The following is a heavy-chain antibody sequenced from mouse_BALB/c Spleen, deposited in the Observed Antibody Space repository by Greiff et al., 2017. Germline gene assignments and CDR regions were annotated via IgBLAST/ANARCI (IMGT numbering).Heavy chain of an antibody. D-gene: IGHD2-1*01. CDR2: ISYDGSN. J-gene: IGHJ3*01. CDR3: ARDGNYAWFAY. Sequence: EVQLQQSGPGLVKPSQSLSLTCSVTGYSITSGYYWNWIRQFPGNKLEWMGYISYDGSNNYNPSLKNRISITRVTSKNQFFLKLNSVTTEDTATYYCARDGNYAWFAYWGQGTLVTVSA. V-gene: IGHV3-6*02. CDR1: GYSITSGYY.